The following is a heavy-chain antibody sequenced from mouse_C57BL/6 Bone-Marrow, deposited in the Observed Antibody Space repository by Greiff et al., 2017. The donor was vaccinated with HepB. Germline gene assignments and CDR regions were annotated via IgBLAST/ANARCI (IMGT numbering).Heavy chain of an antibody. CDR2: ISSGGDYI. CDR1: GFTFSSYA. V-gene: IGHV5-9-1*02. CDR3: TRYYGPYYAMDY. J-gene: IGHJ4*01. Sequence: EVKLMESGEGLVKPGGSLKLSCAASGFTFSSYATSWVRQTPEKRLEWVAYISSGGDYIYYADTVKGRFTIPRDNARNTLYLQMSSLKSEDTAMYYCTRYYGPYYAMDYWGQGTSVTVSS. D-gene: IGHD1-2*01.